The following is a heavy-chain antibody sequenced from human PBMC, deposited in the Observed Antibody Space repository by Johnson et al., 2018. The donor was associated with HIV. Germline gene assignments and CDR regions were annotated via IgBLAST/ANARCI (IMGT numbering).Heavy chain of an antibody. D-gene: IGHD1-1*01. J-gene: IGHJ3*02. CDR2: IRYDGSNK. CDR1: GFTFSSYG. CDR3: AKGGHWTGTTHGDAFDI. Sequence: QVQLVESGGGVVQPGGSLRLSCAASGFTFSSYGMHWVRQAPGKGLEWVAFIRYDGSNKYYADSVKGRFTISRDNSKNTLYLQMNSLRAEDTAVYCCAKGGHWTGTTHGDAFDIWGQGTMVTVSS. V-gene: IGHV3-30*02.